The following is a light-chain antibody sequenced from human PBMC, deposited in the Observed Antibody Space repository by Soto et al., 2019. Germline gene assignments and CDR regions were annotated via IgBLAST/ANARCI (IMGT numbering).Light chain of an antibody. CDR1: QSVSSN. Sequence: EVVMTQSPAKLSVSPGERATLSCRARQSVSSNLAWYQQKPGQAPRLLIYGASTRATGIPARFSGSGSGTDFTLTISSLESEDFAVYYCQQRTNWPSITFGQGTRLEIK. J-gene: IGKJ5*01. V-gene: IGKV3-15*01. CDR3: QQRTNWPSIT. CDR2: GAS.